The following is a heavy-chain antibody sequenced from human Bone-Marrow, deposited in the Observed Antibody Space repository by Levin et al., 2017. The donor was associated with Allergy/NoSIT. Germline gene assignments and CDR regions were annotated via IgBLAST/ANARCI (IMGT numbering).Heavy chain of an antibody. J-gene: IGHJ4*02. CDR2: ITSRDGSGT. CDR1: GFTFSSYA. D-gene: IGHD1-26*01. CDR3: VKDKYSNPVD. Sequence: GESLKISCVASGFTFSSYAMDWVRQAPGKGLEWVSTITSRDGSGTYYAGSVKGRFTISRDNSKNTLFLQMNSLRAEDTAIYYCVKDKYSNPVDWGQGNLVTVSS. V-gene: IGHV3-23*01.